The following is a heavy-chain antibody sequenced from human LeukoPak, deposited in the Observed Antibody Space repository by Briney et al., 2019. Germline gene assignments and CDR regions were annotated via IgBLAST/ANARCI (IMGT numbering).Heavy chain of an antibody. D-gene: IGHD6-13*01. J-gene: IGHJ6*03. CDR3: ARDRVGQQLVGRKYYYYYMDV. CDR2: ISSSGST. V-gene: IGHV4-61*02. CDR1: GDSISSGDYY. Sequence: PSETLSLTCTVSGDSISSGDYYWSWIRQPAGKGLEWIGRISSSGSTNYNPSLKSRVTISVDTSKNQFSLKLRSVTAADTAVYYCARDRVGQQLVGRKYYYYYMDVWGKGNTVTISS.